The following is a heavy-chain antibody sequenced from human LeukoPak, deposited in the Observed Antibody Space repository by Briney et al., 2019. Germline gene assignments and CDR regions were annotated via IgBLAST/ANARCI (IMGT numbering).Heavy chain of an antibody. CDR2: IKEAGSEK. D-gene: IGHD2-15*01. CDR3: ARVQDPNYYYYYFMDV. V-gene: IGHV3-7*04. J-gene: IGHJ6*03. CDR1: GFTFSSYW. Sequence: GSLRLSCAASGFTFSSYWMSWVRQAPGKGLEWVANIKEAGSEKHYVDSVKGRFTISRDNAKNSLYLQMNSLRAEDTAVYYCARVQDPNYYYYYFMDVWGKGTTVTVSS.